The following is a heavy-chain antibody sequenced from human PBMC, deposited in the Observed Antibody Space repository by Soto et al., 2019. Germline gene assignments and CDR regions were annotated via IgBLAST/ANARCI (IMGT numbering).Heavy chain of an antibody. CDR1: SGPDRSHN. V-gene: IGHV4-59*08. CDR2: VYYTGDT. D-gene: IGHD2-15*01. Sequence: QVQLQQSGPRLVKPSETLSLTCTVSSGPDRSHNWGWIRQPPGRGLEWIGYVYYTGDTAYNPSLRGRFTLSADTSTNDTSLTLSSVTAADTAVYYCVRQGIDSLHGLVDVWGQGTTVSVSS. J-gene: IGHJ6*02. CDR3: VRQGIDSLHGLVDV.